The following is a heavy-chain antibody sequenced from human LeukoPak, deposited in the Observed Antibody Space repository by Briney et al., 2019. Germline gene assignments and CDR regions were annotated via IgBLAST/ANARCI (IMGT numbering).Heavy chain of an antibody. CDR3: ARDYCSSTSCLFDY. CDR1: GYTFTGYH. CDR2: INPNSGDT. D-gene: IGHD2-2*01. Sequence: HWASVKVSCKASGYTFTGYHMRWVRQAPGQGLEWMGRINPNSGDTNNAQKFQGRVTMTRDTSISTAYMDPSRLTSDDTAVYYCARDYCSSTSCLFDYWGQGTLVTVSS. J-gene: IGHJ4*02. V-gene: IGHV1-2*06.